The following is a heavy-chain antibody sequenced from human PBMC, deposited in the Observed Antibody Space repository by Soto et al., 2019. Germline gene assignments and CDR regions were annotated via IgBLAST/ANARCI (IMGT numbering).Heavy chain of an antibody. CDR1: GFTFNNYA. D-gene: IGHD2-8*01. J-gene: IGHJ3*01. Sequence: EVQLLESGGGLVQPGGSLRLACAASGFTFNNYAMNWVRQAPGRGLEWVSIISPNGDSTYYADSVKGRFTIARDNSQNTVFLQMNSLRAEDTAIYFCAKVRRTEYLRYAPHLWGQGTLVTVSS. CDR3: AKVRRTEYLRYAPHL. V-gene: IGHV3-23*01. CDR2: ISPNGDST.